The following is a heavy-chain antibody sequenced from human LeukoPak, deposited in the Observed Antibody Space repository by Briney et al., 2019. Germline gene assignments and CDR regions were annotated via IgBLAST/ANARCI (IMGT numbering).Heavy chain of an antibody. CDR3: AREPSYCSGGSCYSNYFDY. Sequence: SETLSLTCTVSGGSISSYYWSWIRQPPGKGLEWIGYIYYSGSTNYNPSLKSRVTISVDTSKNQFSLKLSSVTAADTAVYYCAREPSYCSGGSCYSNYFDYWGQGTLVTVSS. CDR1: GGSISSYY. CDR2: IYYSGST. D-gene: IGHD2-15*01. J-gene: IGHJ4*02. V-gene: IGHV4-59*01.